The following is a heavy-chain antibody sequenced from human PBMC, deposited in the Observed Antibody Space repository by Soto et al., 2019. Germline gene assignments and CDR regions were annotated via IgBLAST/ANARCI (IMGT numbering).Heavy chain of an antibody. CDR1: GGSISGYY. Sequence: SETLSLTCTVSGGSISGYYWSWIRHPPGKGLEWIGYMYNTGSTVYNPSFKSRVTISVDTSKNQFSLKLNSVTAADTVVYYCARDLWGYCGTDCYPLDVWGQGTTVT. D-gene: IGHD2-21*02. CDR3: ARDLWGYCGTDCYPLDV. J-gene: IGHJ6*02. V-gene: IGHV4-59*01. CDR2: MYNTGST.